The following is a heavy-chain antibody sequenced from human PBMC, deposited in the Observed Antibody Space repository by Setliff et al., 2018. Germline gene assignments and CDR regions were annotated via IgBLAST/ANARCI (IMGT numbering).Heavy chain of an antibody. CDR2: IIPILGTA. D-gene: IGHD6-13*01. Sequence: SVKVSCKASGGTFSSYAISWVRQAPGQWREWRGGIIPILGTANYAQKFQGRVTITTDESTSTAYMELSRLRSEDTAVYYCSKSGIIEAAGYYFDCGGHGRLVTVSS. CDR3: SKSGIIEAAGYYFDC. V-gene: IGHV1-69*05. CDR1: GGTFSSYA. J-gene: IGHJ4*01.